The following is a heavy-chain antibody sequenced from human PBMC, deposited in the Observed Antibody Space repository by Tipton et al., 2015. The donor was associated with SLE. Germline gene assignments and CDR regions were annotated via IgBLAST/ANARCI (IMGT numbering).Heavy chain of an antibody. CDR2: IYYSGST. V-gene: IGHV4-59*12. D-gene: IGHD3-10*01. CDR3: AREAYSYDN. Sequence: TLSLTCTVSGGSISSYYWSWIRQPPGKGLEWIGYIYYSGSTNYNPSLKSRVTISVDTSKNQFSLKLSSVTAADTAVYFCAREAYSYDNWGQGILVTVSS. J-gene: IGHJ4*02. CDR1: GGSISSYY.